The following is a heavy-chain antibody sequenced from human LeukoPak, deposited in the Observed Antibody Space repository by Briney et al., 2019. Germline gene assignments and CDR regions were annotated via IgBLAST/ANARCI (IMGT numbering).Heavy chain of an antibody. D-gene: IGHD1-14*01. V-gene: IGHV4-4*07. CDR2: IYTSGST. Sequence: SETLSLTCSVSDDSIRSYDWSWIRQPAGKGLEWIGRIYTSGSTNYNPSLKSRVTMSLDTSKNQFALKLSSVTAADTAVYYCARVAGRGKWIGELLRNHQWFDPWGQGILVTVSS. J-gene: IGHJ5*02. CDR3: ARVAGRGKWIGELLRNHQWFDP. CDR1: DDSIRSYD.